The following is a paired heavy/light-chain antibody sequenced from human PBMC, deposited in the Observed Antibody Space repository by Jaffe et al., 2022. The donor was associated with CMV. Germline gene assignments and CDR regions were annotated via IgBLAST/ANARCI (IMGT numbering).Heavy chain of an antibody. J-gene: IGHJ3*01. V-gene: IGHV1-2*04. Sequence: QVQLVQSGAEVKKTGASVKVSCKASGYTFTAYYMHWVRQAPGRGLEWMGWINPNTGGTNYAQKFKGWVNMTRDPSISTLYIELSRLKFGDTAVYYCVRGYTGYPSYCGGDCVGGAFDVWGQGTMVTVSP. CDR2: INPNTGGT. D-gene: IGHD2-21*02. CDR3: VRGYTGYPSYCGGDCVGGAFDV. CDR1: GYTFTAYY.
Light chain of an antibody. CDR2: DVN. J-gene: IGLJ2*01. V-gene: IGLV2-14*03. CDR1: SADIAAYNY. Sequence: QSALTQPASVSGSPGQSITVSCTGTSADIAAYNYVSWYQQHPGKAPRLMIYDVNFRPSGVSNRFSGSKSANTASLTISGLQSEDEADYYCSSFTKNNTLEFGGGTKVTVL. CDR3: SSFTKNNTLE.